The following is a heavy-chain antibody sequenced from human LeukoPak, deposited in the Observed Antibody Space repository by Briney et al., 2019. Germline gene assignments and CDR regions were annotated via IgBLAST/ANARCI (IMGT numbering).Heavy chain of an antibody. J-gene: IGHJ4*02. V-gene: IGHV3-48*01. CDR1: GFTFSDYS. CDR2: IGIDSGNT. Sequence: GGSLRLSCAASGFTFSDYSMNWVRQAPGKGLEWISYIGIDSGNTNYADSVKGRFTISGDKAKNSLYLQMNSLRVEDTAVYYCARDYKYAFDNWGQGTLGTVSS. D-gene: IGHD5-24*01. CDR3: ARDYKYAFDN.